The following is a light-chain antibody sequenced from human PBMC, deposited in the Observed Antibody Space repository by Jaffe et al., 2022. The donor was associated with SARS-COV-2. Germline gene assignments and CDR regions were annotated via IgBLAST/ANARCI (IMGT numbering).Light chain of an antibody. J-gene: IGLJ3*02. V-gene: IGLV2-11*01. Sequence: QSALTQPRSVSGSPGQSVTISCTATSSDVGGYTYVSWYRQHPGKAPKLMIYDITKRPSGVPDRFSGSKSGNTASLTISGLQAEDEADYYCSSYAGSWVFGGGTKLTVL. CDR1: SSDVGGYTY. CDR2: DIT. CDR3: SSYAGSWV.